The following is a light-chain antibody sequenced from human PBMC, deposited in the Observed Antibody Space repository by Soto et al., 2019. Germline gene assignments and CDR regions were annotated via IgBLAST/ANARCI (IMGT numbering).Light chain of an antibody. CDR3: QQYDNSPGT. Sequence: IIMTKSAITLSVSPGAIATLSCGASQSGSSYLAWYQQKPGQAPRLLIYGASTRATGIPARFSGSGSGTEFTLTISSLQSEDLAVYYCQQYDNSPGTFGQGTKVDIK. V-gene: IGKV3-15*01. CDR2: GAS. CDR1: QSGSSY. J-gene: IGKJ1*01.